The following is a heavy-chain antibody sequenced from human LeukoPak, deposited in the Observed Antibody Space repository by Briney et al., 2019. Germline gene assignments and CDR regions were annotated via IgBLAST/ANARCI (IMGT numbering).Heavy chain of an antibody. J-gene: IGHJ4*02. CDR2: ISAYNGNT. Sequence: ASVKVSCKASGYTFTSYGISWVRQAPGQGLEGMGWISAYNGNTNYPQKLQGRVTMTTDTSTSTAYMGLRSLRSDDTAVYYCARAWGGSGYYLSYFDYWGQGTLVTVAS. D-gene: IGHD3-22*01. CDR3: ARAWGGSGYYLSYFDY. V-gene: IGHV1-18*01. CDR1: GYTFTSYG.